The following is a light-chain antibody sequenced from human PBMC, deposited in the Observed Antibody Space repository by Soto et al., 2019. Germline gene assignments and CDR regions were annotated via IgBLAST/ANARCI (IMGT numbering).Light chain of an antibody. V-gene: IGKV1-12*01. CDR1: EGIDSW. CDR3: QQSYSTPIT. CDR2: KAS. Sequence: DIQMTQSPSSVSASLGYRVIIACRASEGIDSWLAWYQQKPGKAPKLLIYKASTLKSGVPSRFSGSGSGTDFTLTISSLQPEDFATYYCQQSYSTPITFGQGTRLEI. J-gene: IGKJ5*01.